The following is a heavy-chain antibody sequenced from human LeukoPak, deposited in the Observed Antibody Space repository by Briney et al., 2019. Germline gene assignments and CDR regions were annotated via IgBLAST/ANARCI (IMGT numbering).Heavy chain of an antibody. D-gene: IGHD5-12*01. V-gene: IGHV3-30*04. CDR3: AKGPIVAQDY. J-gene: IGHJ4*02. Sequence: GRSLRLSCAASGFTFSSYAMHWVRQAPGKGLEWVAVISYDGSNKYYADSVKGRFTISRDNSKNTLYLQMNSLRAEDTAVYYCAKGPIVAQDYWGQGTLVTVSS. CDR2: ISYDGSNK. CDR1: GFTFSSYA.